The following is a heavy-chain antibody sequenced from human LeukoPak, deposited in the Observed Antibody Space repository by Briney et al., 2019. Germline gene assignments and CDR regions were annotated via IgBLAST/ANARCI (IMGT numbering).Heavy chain of an antibody. CDR2: FCYSGST. CDR1: GGSISSSSYY. J-gene: IGHJ4*02. Sequence: SETLSLTCTVSGGSISSSSYYWGWIRQPPGKGLEWIGSFCYSGSTYYNPSLKSRVTISVDTSKNQFSLKLSSVTAADTAVYYCARHVDSSWYSDYWGQGTLVTVSS. CDR3: ARHVDSSWYSDY. V-gene: IGHV4-39*01. D-gene: IGHD6-13*01.